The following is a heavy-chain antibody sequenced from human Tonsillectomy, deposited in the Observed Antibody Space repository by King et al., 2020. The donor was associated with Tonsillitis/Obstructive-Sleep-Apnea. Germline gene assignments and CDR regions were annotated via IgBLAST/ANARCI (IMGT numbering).Heavy chain of an antibody. J-gene: IGHJ3*02. CDR3: ARGREYSSSSFAFDI. CDR2: ISWDVGST. Sequence: VQLVESGGVVVQPGGSLRLSCAASGFTFDDYTMHWVRQAPGKGLEWVSLISWDVGSTYYADSVKGRFTISRDNSKNSLYLQMNSLRTEDTALYYCARGREYSSSSFAFDIWGQGTMVTVSS. V-gene: IGHV3-43*01. CDR1: GFTFDDYT. D-gene: IGHD6-6*01.